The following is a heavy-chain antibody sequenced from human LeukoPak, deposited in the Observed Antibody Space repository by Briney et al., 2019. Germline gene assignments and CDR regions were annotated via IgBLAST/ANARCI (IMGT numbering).Heavy chain of an antibody. D-gene: IGHD3-10*01. Sequence: PSETPSLTCTVSGGSISSSSYYWGWIRQPPGMGLEWIGSIYYSGSTNYNPSLKSRVTISVDTSKNQFSLKLSSVTAADTAVYYCARGSTAMVRGVRSYYYYYMDVWGKGTTVTISS. CDR1: GGSISSSSYY. J-gene: IGHJ6*03. CDR3: ARGSTAMVRGVRSYYYYYMDV. V-gene: IGHV4-39*07. CDR2: IYYSGST.